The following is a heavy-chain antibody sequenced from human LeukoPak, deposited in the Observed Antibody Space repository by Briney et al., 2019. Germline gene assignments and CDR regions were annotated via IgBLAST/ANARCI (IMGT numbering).Heavy chain of an antibody. Sequence: GAPLKLSCAASGFTFSSYAMSWVRQAPGKGLEWVSAISGSGGSTYYADSVKGRFTISRDNSKNTLYLQMNSLRAEDTAVYYCAKDVLLFDYWGQGTLVTVSS. CDR2: ISGSGGST. D-gene: IGHD2-8*01. J-gene: IGHJ4*02. CDR3: AKDVLLFDY. CDR1: GFTFSSYA. V-gene: IGHV3-23*01.